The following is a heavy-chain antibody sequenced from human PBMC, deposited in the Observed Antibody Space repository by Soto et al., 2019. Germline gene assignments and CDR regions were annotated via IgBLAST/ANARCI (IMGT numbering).Heavy chain of an antibody. CDR3: ARDRGYGDYGGYFDY. Sequence: PSETLSLTCTVSGGSISSYYWSWIRQPPGKGLEWIGYIYYSGSTNYNPSLKSRVTISVDTSKNQFSLKLSSVTAADTAVYYCARDRGYGDYGGYFDYWGQGTLVTVSS. J-gene: IGHJ4*02. CDR2: IYYSGST. V-gene: IGHV4-59*01. CDR1: GGSISSYY. D-gene: IGHD4-17*01.